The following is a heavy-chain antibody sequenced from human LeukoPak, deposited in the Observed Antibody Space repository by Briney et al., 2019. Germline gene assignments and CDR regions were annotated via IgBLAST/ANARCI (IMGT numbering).Heavy chain of an antibody. V-gene: IGHV3-21*01. Sequence: GGSLRLSCAASGFTFSSYSMNWVRQAPGKGLEWVSCITSSSSYINNADSVKGRFTISRDNAKNSLYLQLNNMRAEDTAVYYCARDPLSIARYFDYWGQGTLVTVSS. CDR1: GFTFSSYS. CDR3: ARDPLSIARYFDY. CDR2: ITSSSSYI. J-gene: IGHJ4*02. D-gene: IGHD6-6*01.